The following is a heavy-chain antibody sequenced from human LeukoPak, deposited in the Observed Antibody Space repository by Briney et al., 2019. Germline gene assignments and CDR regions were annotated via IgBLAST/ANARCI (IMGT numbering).Heavy chain of an antibody. Sequence: GGSLRLSCAASGFTFSSFAMSWVRQAPGKGLEWVSAISNDGGGTTYADFVKGRFSVSRDNSKNTLFLQMNSLRAEDTALYYCAKGSSGYFFDLWGQGTLVTVSS. CDR2: ISNDGGGT. CDR1: GFTFSSFA. J-gene: IGHJ4*02. CDR3: AKGSSGYFFDL. D-gene: IGHD3-22*01. V-gene: IGHV3-23*01.